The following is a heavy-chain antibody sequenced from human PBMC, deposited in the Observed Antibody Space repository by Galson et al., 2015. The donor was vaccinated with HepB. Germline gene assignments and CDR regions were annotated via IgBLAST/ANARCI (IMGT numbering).Heavy chain of an antibody. J-gene: IGHJ4*02. CDR3: AKDPHYYGSGSSPGY. V-gene: IGHV3-11*06. Sequence: DPGKGRFTVSRDNAKDSLYLQMNSLRAEDTAVYYCAKDPHYYGSGSSPGYWGQGTLVTVSS. D-gene: IGHD3-10*01.